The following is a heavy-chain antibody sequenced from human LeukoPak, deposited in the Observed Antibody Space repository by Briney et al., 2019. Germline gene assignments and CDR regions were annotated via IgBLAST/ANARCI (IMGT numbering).Heavy chain of an antibody. V-gene: IGHV1-69*06. D-gene: IGHD2-2*01. CDR3: ARSDDIVVVPAATRYNWFDP. CDR2: IIPIFGTA. Sequence: SVKVSCKASGGTFSSYAISWVRQAPGQGLEWMGGIIPIFGTANYAQKFQGRVTITADKSTSTAYMELSSLRSEDTAVYYCARSDDIVVVPAATRYNWFDPWGQGTLVTVSS. CDR1: GGTFSSYA. J-gene: IGHJ5*02.